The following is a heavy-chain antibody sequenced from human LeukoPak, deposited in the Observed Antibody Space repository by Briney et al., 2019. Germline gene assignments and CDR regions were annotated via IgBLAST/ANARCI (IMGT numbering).Heavy chain of an antibody. CDR1: GFTFSSYG. J-gene: IGHJ4*02. Sequence: GGSLRLSCAASGFTFSSYGMHWVRQAPGKGLEWVAVISYDGSNKYYPDPVKGRFTISRDNSKNTLYLQMNSLRVEDTAVYYCAKDREYNSGAFDYWGQGTLVTVSS. V-gene: IGHV3-30*18. CDR3: AKDREYNSGAFDY. CDR2: ISYDGSNK. D-gene: IGHD6-19*01.